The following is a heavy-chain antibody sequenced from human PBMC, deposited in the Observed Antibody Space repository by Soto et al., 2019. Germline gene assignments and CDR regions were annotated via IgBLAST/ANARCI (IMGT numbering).Heavy chain of an antibody. J-gene: IGHJ4*02. Sequence: PSDTLSLTRPVSGGSISSGGYYWTWIRQPPGKGLDWIGYIFHNGDTYYNTSLQSRVTISIGTSRTQFSLRRSSVTAADTAVYYCARGTTGGSCSSVWGRGTLVTVSS. V-gene: IGHV4-30-4*02. D-gene: IGHD2-15*01. CDR3: ARGTTGGSCSSV. CDR2: IFHNGDT. CDR1: GGSISSGGYY.